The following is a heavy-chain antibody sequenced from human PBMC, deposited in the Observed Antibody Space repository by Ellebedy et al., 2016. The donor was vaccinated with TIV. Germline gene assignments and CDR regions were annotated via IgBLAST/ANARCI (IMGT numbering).Heavy chain of an antibody. J-gene: IGHJ4*02. D-gene: IGHD1-1*01. CDR1: GFTFSNYA. Sequence: GESLKISCAASGFTFSNYAMSWVRQAPGKGLEWVSGTSGCGATKYYADSVKGRFTISRDNSKNTLYLQINSLRAADTAVYYCAKDLAAGTTLRLDYWGQGTLVTVSS. V-gene: IGHV3-23*01. CDR3: AKDLAAGTTLRLDY. CDR2: TSGCGATK.